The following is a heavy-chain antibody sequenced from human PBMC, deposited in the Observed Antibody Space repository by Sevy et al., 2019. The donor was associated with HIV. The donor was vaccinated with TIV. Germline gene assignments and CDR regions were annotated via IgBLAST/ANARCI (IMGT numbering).Heavy chain of an antibody. V-gene: IGHV3-7*01. CDR3: ARVGATVRDAFDI. CDR2: IKQDGSEK. Sequence: GGSLRLSCAASGFTFSSYWMSWVRQAPGKGLEWVANIKQDGSEKYYVDSVKGRFTISRDNAKNSLYLQMNSLRAEDTAVYYCARVGATVRDAFDIWGQWTMVTVSS. CDR1: GFTFSSYW. J-gene: IGHJ3*02. D-gene: IGHD1-26*01.